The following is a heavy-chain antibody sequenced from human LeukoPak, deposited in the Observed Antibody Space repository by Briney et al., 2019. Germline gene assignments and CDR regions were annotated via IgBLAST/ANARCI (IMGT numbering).Heavy chain of an antibody. CDR3: ARVLCSGGSCAQTFDY. CDR2: IIPIFGTA. Sequence: SVKVSCKASGGTFSSYAISWVRQAPGQGLEWMGGIIPIFGTANYAQKFQGRVTITADESTSTAYMELSSLRSEDTAVYYCARVLCSGGSCAQTFDYWGQGTLVTVSS. D-gene: IGHD2-15*01. J-gene: IGHJ4*02. CDR1: GGTFSSYA. V-gene: IGHV1-69*13.